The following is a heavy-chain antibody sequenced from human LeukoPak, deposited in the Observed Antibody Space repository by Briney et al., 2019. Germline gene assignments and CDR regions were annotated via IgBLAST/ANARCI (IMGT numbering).Heavy chain of an antibody. CDR2: IYYSGST. CDR1: CGSSSSCY. Sequence: SETVSVTCIVSCGSSSSCYWSWRRQHPGKELEWFGYIYYSGSTNYNPSLKSQVTISVDTSKNQFSLKLSSVTAADTAVYYCARGLMMAVAGRGEFHYWGQGTLVTVSS. D-gene: IGHD6-13*01. CDR3: ARGLMMAVAGRGEFHY. J-gene: IGHJ4*02. V-gene: IGHV4-59*01.